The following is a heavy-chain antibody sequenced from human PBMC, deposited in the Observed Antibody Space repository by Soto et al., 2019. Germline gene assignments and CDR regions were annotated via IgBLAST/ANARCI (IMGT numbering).Heavy chain of an antibody. CDR2: IYHSGST. CDR3: AREHFNSSTWPLDY. CDR1: CGSISSGGYS. V-gene: IGHV4-30-2*01. Sequence: PSETLSLTCAGSCGSISSGGYSWSWIRQPPGKGLEWIGYIYHSGSTYYNPSLKSRVTISVDRSKNQFSLKLSSVTAADTAVYYCAREHFNSSTWPLDYWGQGALVTVSS. D-gene: IGHD2-2*01. J-gene: IGHJ4*02.